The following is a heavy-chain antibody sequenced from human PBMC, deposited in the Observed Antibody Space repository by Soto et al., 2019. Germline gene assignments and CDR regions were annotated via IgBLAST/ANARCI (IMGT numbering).Heavy chain of an antibody. CDR3: ARVGRRVVLRYFDWPPYYFDY. J-gene: IGHJ4*02. CDR1: GFTFSDYY. CDR2: ISSSGSTI. Sequence: QVQLVESGGGLVKPGGSLRLSCAASGFTFSDYYMSWIRQAPGKGLEWVSYISSSGSTIYYADSMKGRFTISRDNAKNSLYLQMNSLRAEDTAVYYCARVGRRVVLRYFDWPPYYFDYWGQGTLVTVSS. V-gene: IGHV3-11*01. D-gene: IGHD3-9*01.